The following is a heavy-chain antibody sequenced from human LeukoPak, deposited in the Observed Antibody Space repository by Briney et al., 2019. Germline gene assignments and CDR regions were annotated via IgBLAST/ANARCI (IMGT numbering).Heavy chain of an antibody. V-gene: IGHV3-9*01. CDR3: AKGMWFGELIGFDY. Sequence: GGSLRLSCAASGFTFDDYAMHWVRQAPGKGLEWVSGISWNSGSIGHADSVKGRFTISRDNAKNSLYLQMNSLRAEDTALYYCAKGMWFGELIGFDYWGQGTLVTVSS. CDR1: GFTFDDYA. D-gene: IGHD3-10*01. CDR2: ISWNSGSI. J-gene: IGHJ4*02.